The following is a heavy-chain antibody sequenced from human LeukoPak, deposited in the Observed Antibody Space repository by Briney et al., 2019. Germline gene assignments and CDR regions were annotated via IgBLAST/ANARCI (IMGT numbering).Heavy chain of an antibody. Sequence: SKTLSLTCAVYGGSFSGYYWSWIRQPPGKGLEWIGEINHSGSTNYNPSLKSRVTISVDTSKNQFSLKLSSVTAADTAVYYCARGPLYYYDSSGYRHRFDYWGQGTLVTVSS. CDR2: INHSGST. V-gene: IGHV4-34*01. D-gene: IGHD3-22*01. CDR1: GGSFSGYY. CDR3: ARGPLYYYDSSGYRHRFDY. J-gene: IGHJ4*02.